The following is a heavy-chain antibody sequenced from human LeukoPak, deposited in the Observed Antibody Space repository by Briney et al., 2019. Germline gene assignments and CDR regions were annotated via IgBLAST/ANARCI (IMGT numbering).Heavy chain of an antibody. CDR1: GDSVSSNSAA. J-gene: IGHJ4*02. CDR2: TYYRSKWYN. D-gene: IGHD6-19*01. CDR3: ARDHGQQWLVIESYFDY. V-gene: IGHV6-1*01. Sequence: SQTLSLTCAISGDSVSSNSAALNWIRESPSRGLEWLGRTYYRSKWYNDYAVSVKSRITINPDTSKNQFSLQLNSVTPEDTAVYYCARDHGQQWLVIESYFDYWGQGTLVTVSS.